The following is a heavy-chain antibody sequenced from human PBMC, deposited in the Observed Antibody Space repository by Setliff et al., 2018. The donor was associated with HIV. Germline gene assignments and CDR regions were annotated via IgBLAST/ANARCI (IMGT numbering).Heavy chain of an antibody. CDR1: GFTFSRYA. V-gene: IGHV3-23*01. CDR2: IDGSGGNT. J-gene: IGHJ4*02. D-gene: IGHD3-22*01. Sequence: PGGSLRLSCAASGFTFSRYAMSWVRQAPGKGLEWVSAIDGSGGNTFYADSVKGRFTISRDNSKNTLYLQMNSLRADDTAVYYCAKHDSSGCYHHWGQGTLVTVSS. CDR3: AKHDSSGCYHH.